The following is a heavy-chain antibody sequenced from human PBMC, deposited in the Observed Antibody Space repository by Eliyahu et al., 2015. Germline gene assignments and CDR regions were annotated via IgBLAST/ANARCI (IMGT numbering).Heavy chain of an antibody. CDR2: IGSSGSTI. Sequence: QVQLVESGGGLVKPGGSLRLSCAASGFTFSDYYMSWIRQAPGKGLEWVSYIGSSGSTIFFADSVKGRFTISRDNAKNSLYLEMNSLRAEDTAVYYCARVGGSGSYWYFDLWGRGTLVTVSS. CDR1: GFTFSDYY. V-gene: IGHV3-11*01. D-gene: IGHD3-10*01. CDR3: ARVGGSGSYWYFDL. J-gene: IGHJ2*01.